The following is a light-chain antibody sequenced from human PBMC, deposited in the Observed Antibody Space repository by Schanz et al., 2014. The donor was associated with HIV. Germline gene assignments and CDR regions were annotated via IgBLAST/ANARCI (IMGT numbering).Light chain of an antibody. CDR2: DVS. V-gene: IGLV2-14*03. J-gene: IGLJ2*01. Sequence: QSVLTQPASVSGSPGQSITISCTGTSSDVGGYKYVSWYQQHPGKAPKLIIYDVSDRPSGVSNRFSGSKSGNTASLTISGLQAEDEAGYYCSSYTSTSTLVVFGGGTKLTVL. CDR3: SSYTSTSTLVV. CDR1: SSDVGGYKY.